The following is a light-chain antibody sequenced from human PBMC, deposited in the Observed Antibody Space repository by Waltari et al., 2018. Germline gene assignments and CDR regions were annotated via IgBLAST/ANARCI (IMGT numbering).Light chain of an antibody. CDR1: SLRSYY. CDR2: DKN. CDR3: HSRDASGVGGS. V-gene: IGLV3-19*01. J-gene: IGLJ2*01. Sequence: SSELTQDPAVSVAMGQTVRITCLGDSLRSYYASWYQQRPGQAPRLVMYDKNNRPSGVPDRFSGSTSHNTASLTITGAQAEDEASYYCHSRDASGVGGSFGGGTKLTVL.